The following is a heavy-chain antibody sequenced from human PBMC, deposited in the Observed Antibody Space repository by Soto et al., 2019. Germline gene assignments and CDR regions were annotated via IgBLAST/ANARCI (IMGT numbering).Heavy chain of an antibody. V-gene: IGHV4-59*12. CDR1: GGSISSYY. CDR3: AREVVGRKTGTTGTRYYYYYMDV. D-gene: IGHD1-1*01. J-gene: IGHJ6*03. Sequence: PSETLSLTCTVSGGSISSYYWSWIRQPPGKGLEWIGYIYYSGSTNYNPSIKSRVTISVDTSKNQFSLKLSSVTAADTAVYYCAREVVGRKTGTTGTRYYYYYMDVWGKGTTVTVSS. CDR2: IYYSGST.